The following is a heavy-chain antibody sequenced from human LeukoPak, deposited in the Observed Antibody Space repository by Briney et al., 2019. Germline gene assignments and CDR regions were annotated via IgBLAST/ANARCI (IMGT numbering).Heavy chain of an antibody. Sequence: SETLSLTCTVSGGSISSTSYYWGWIRQPPGKGLEWIGTIYYTGSTYYNPSLKSRVTISVDRPKNQFSLKLRSVTAADTAVYYCARQAESRIAVAATGLYYFDYWGQGTLVTVSS. D-gene: IGHD6-19*01. CDR1: GGSISSTSYY. V-gene: IGHV4-39*01. CDR2: IYYTGST. J-gene: IGHJ4*02. CDR3: ARQAESRIAVAATGLYYFDY.